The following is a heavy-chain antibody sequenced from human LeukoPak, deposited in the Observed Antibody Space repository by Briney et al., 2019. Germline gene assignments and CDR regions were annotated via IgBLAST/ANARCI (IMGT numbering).Heavy chain of an antibody. CDR2: ISYDGSNK. V-gene: IGHV3-30-3*01. Sequence: GGSLRLSCAASGFTFSSYAMHWVRQAPGKGLEWVAVISYDGSNKYYADSVKGRFTISRDNSKNTLYLQMNSLRAEDTAVYYCARGLHYYGSGTNLDYWGQGTLVTVSS. CDR1: GFTFSSYA. D-gene: IGHD3-10*01. CDR3: ARGLHYYGSGTNLDY. J-gene: IGHJ4*02.